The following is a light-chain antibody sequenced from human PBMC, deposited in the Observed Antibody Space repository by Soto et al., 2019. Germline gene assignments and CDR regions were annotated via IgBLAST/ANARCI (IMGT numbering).Light chain of an antibody. J-gene: IGKJ5*01. V-gene: IGKV3-15*01. CDR1: QSVSNK. CDR2: DTS. CDR3: QQYNTWRSIT. Sequence: EIVMTQSPATLSVSLGERATLSCRASQSVSNKLAWYQHKPGQAPRVLIYDTSTRAAGIPARFSGSGSGTDFTLTISSLQSEDFAVYYCQQYNTWRSITFGQGTRLESK.